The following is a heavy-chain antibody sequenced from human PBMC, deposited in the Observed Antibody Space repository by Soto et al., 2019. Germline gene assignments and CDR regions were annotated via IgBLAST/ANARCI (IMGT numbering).Heavy chain of an antibody. D-gene: IGHD2-15*01. V-gene: IGHV1-18*01. CDR3: ARDCSGGSCYEADDAFDI. CDR2: ISAYNGNT. CDR1: GYTFTSYG. Sequence: ASVKVSCKASGYTFTSYGISWVRQAPGQGLEWMGWISAYNGNTNYAQKLQGRVTMTTDTSTSTAYMELRSLGSDDTAVYYCARDCSGGSCYEADDAFDIWGQGTMVTVSS. J-gene: IGHJ3*02.